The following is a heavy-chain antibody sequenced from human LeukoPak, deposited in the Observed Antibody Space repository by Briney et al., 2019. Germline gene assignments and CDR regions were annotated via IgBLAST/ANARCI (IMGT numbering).Heavy chain of an antibody. V-gene: IGHV3-11*03. CDR3: ARNRISAAGCVFDI. J-gene: IGHJ3*02. CDR2: ISTSGVYT. Sequence: GGSLRLSCAASGFTFSDHYMRWLRQAPGKGLEWVSYISTSGVYTNYADSMKGRFTISRDDAKNSLYLQMNSLIAEDTAMYYCARNRISAAGCVFDIWGQGTMVTVSS. D-gene: IGHD6-13*01. CDR1: GFTFSDHY.